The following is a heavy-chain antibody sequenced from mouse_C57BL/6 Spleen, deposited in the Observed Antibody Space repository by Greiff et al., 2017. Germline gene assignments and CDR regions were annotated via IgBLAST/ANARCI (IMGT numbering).Heavy chain of an antibody. D-gene: IGHD2-2*01. CDR1: GYSFTGYY. Sequence: LVESGPELVKPGASVKISCKASGYSFTGYYMNWVKQSPEKSLEWIGEINPSTGGTTYNQKFKAKATLTVDKSSSTAYMQLNSLTSEDSAVYYCARHGYNYAMDYWGQGTSVTVSS. CDR3: ARHGYNYAMDY. CDR2: INPSTGGT. J-gene: IGHJ4*01. V-gene: IGHV1-42*01.